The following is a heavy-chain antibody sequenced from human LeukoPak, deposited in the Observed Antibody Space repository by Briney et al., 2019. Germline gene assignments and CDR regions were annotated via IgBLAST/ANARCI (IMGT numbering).Heavy chain of an antibody. CDR2: ISFSGGNT. V-gene: IGHV3-23*01. D-gene: IGHD3-16*02. CDR3: ARDIELST. CDR1: GFTFSDSA. J-gene: IGHJ3*01. Sequence: GGSLRLSCAASGFTFSDSAMSWVRQAPGKGLEWVSLISFSGGNTYYADSVKGRFTISRDNSKDTVYLQINSLRAEDTAIYYCARDIELSTWGLGTMVTVSS.